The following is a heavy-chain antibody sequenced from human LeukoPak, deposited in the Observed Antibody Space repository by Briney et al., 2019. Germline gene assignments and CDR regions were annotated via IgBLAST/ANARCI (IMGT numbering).Heavy chain of an antibody. V-gene: IGHV4-38-2*02. CDR1: GYSISSGYY. CDR2: IYHSGST. CDR3: VDFDFDY. Sequence: PSETLSLTCSVSGYSISSGYYWGWIRQPPGKGLEWIGSIYHSGSTYYNPSLKSRVTISLDTSKNQFSLKLSSVTAADTAVYYCVDFDFDYWGQGTLVTVSS. J-gene: IGHJ4*02.